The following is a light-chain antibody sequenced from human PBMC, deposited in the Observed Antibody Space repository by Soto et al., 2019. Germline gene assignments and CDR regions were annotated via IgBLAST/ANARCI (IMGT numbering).Light chain of an antibody. Sequence: EIMLTQSPGTLSLSPGERATLSCRASKSVSSSFLACYQQKPGQAPRLLIYGASIRATGIPDRFSGSGSGTDFTLTISRLEPEDFAMYLCQHYGTSLWMFGQGTKVEIK. J-gene: IGKJ1*01. CDR3: QHYGTSLWM. V-gene: IGKV3-20*01. CDR2: GAS. CDR1: KSVSSSF.